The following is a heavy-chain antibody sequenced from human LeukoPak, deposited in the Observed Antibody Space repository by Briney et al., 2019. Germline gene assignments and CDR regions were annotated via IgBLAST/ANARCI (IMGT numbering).Heavy chain of an antibody. CDR3: ARRRDLGSGSYYMKYNWFDP. CDR1: GGSISSSNW. V-gene: IGHV4-4*02. J-gene: IGHJ5*02. Sequence: SETLSLTCAVSGGSISSSNWWSWVRQPPGKGLEWIGEIYHSGSTNYNPSLKSRVTISVDKSKNQFSLKLSSVTAADTAVYYCARRRDLGSGSYYMKYNWFDPWGQGTLVTVSS. D-gene: IGHD3-10*02. CDR2: IYHSGST.